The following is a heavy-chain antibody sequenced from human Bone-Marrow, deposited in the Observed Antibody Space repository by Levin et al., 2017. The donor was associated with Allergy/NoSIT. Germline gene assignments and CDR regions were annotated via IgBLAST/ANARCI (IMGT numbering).Heavy chain of an antibody. CDR1: GFTFSSYW. V-gene: IGHV3-7*01. J-gene: IGHJ3*02. CDR3: ARSFHAFDI. Sequence: PSETLSLTCAASGFTFSSYWMSWVRQAPGKGLEWVANIKQDGSEKYYVDSVKGRFTISRDNAKNSLYLQMNSLRAEDTAVYYCARSFHAFDIWGQGTMVTVSS. CDR2: IKQDGSEK. D-gene: IGHD2/OR15-2a*01.